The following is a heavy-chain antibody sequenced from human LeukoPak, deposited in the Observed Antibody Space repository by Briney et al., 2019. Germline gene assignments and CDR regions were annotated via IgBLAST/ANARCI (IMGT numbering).Heavy chain of an antibody. CDR3: ARVGSAAATADY. CDR1: GYIFTTYY. J-gene: IGHJ4*02. V-gene: IGHV1-46*01. D-gene: IGHD6-25*01. CDR2: INPRGGST. Sequence: ASVKVSCKASGYIFTTYYMHWMRQAPGQGPEWMGIINPRGGSTDYAQKFQGRITMTSDTSTSTVYMELNSLRSDDTAVYFCARVGSAAATADYWGQGTLVTVSS.